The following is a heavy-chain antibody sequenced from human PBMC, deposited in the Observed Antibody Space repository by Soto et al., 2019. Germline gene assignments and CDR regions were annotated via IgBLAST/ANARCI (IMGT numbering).Heavy chain of an antibody. CDR2: ISSYSTYI. Sequence: VQLVESGGGLVKPGGSLRLSCAASGFTFTDYSIDWVRQAPGTGLEWVSSISSYSTYINYADSVKGRFTISRDNANSSVYLQMDGLRAEATAMYYCVSDRLTSSRIRIDYWGQGPLVTVSS. D-gene: IGHD6-13*01. J-gene: IGHJ4*02. CDR1: GFTFTDYS. CDR3: VSDRLTSSRIRIDY. V-gene: IGHV3-21*01.